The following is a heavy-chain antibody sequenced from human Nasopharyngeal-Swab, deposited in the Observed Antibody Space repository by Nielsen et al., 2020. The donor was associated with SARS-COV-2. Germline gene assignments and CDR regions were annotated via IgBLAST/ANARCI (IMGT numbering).Heavy chain of an antibody. CDR1: GLTFIGYG. CDR3: ARSGHGVVPATFDY. J-gene: IGHJ4*02. CDR2: IWYDGSNK. D-gene: IGHD2-21*02. Sequence: GGPLRPPCEALGLTFIGYGMHWVPQAPGKGLEWVAVIWYDGSNKYYADSVEGRFTISRDNSKNTLYLQMNRLRAKDTAVYYCARSGHGVVPATFDYWGQGTLVTVSS. V-gene: IGHV3-33*01.